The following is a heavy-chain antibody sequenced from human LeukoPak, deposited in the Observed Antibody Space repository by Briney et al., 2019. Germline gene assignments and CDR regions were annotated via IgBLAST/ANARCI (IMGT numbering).Heavy chain of an antibody. CDR3: ARADSYGLYGMDV. CDR2: IYYSGST. Sequence: TSETLSLTCTVSGGSISSYYWSWFRQPPGKGLEWIGYIYYSGSTNYNPSLKSRVTISVDTSKNQFSLKLSSVTAADTAVYYCARADSYGLYGMDVWGQGTTVTVSS. D-gene: IGHD5-18*01. CDR1: GGSISSYY. V-gene: IGHV4-59*01. J-gene: IGHJ6*02.